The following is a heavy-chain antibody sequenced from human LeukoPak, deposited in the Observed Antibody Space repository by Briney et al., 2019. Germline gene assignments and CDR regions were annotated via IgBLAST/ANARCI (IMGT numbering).Heavy chain of an antibody. D-gene: IGHD2-2*02. Sequence: GESLLSCAASSGYFITDDMNCGIRQMPGKGLEWMGIIYPGDSDIRYSPSFQGQVTISADKSINTAYLQWSSLKASDAAMYYSASHVASYTRIDYWGQGTLVTVSS. CDR1: GYFITDDM. CDR3: ASHVASYTRIDY. J-gene: IGHJ4*02. V-gene: IGHV5-51*02. CDR2: IYPGDSDI.